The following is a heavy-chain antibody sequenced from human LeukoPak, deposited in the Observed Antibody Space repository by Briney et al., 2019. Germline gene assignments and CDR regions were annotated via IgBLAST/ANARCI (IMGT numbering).Heavy chain of an antibody. Sequence: ASVKVSCKASGGTFSSYAISWVRQAPGQGLEWMGRIIPILGIANYAQKFQGRVTITADKSTSTAYMELSSLRSEDTAVYYCARALNGGNSGRWFDPWGQGTLVTVSS. J-gene: IGHJ5*02. D-gene: IGHD4-23*01. V-gene: IGHV1-69*04. CDR2: IIPILGIA. CDR3: ARALNGGNSGRWFDP. CDR1: GGTFSSYA.